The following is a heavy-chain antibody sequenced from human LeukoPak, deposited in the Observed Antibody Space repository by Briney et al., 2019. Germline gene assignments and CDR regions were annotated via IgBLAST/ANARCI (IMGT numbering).Heavy chain of an antibody. Sequence: GGSLRLSCAASGFTVKSNYMTWVRQAPGKGLEWVSIIYSGGSTYYADSVKGRFTISRDNSKNTLYLQMNSLRAEDTAVYYCARDGRTTVTTPAFDIWGQGTVVTVAS. J-gene: IGHJ3*02. D-gene: IGHD4-17*01. CDR3: ARDGRTTVTTPAFDI. CDR2: IYSGGST. V-gene: IGHV3-66*01. CDR1: GFTVKSNY.